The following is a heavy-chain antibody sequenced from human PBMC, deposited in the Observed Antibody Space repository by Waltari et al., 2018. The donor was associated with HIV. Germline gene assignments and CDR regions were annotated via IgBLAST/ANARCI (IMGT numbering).Heavy chain of an antibody. CDR1: GFTFSSYG. CDR2: IRYEGIKK. J-gene: IGHJ4*02. D-gene: IGHD3-22*01. Sequence: QVQLVESGGGVVQPGGSLRLSCAASGFTFSSYGMHWVRQAPGKGLEWVAFIRYEGIKKYYADSVKGRFTIARDNSKNTLYLQMNSLRAEDTAVYYCAKDEGDYYDSSGYSAGEYWGQGTLVTVSS. V-gene: IGHV3-30*02. CDR3: AKDEGDYYDSSGYSAGEY.